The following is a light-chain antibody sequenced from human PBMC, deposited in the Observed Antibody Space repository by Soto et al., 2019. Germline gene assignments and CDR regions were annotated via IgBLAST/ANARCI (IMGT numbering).Light chain of an antibody. CDR2: STN. CDR1: TGAVTSAYY. Sequence: QTVVTQEPSLTVSPGGTVTLTCASRTGAVTSAYYPNWFQQKPGQAPRTLIYSTNYKHSWTPARFSGSLLGGKAALTLSGVQPEDEAEYYCLLNYGGAQVFGGGTKLTV. J-gene: IGLJ3*02. CDR3: LLNYGGAQV. V-gene: IGLV7-43*01.